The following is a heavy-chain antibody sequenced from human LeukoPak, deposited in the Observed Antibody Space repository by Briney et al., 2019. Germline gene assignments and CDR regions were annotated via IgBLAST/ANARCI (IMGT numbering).Heavy chain of an antibody. V-gene: IGHV1-2*04. CDR1: GYTFTGYY. CDR3: ARGGVRGVTYYYYYGMDV. J-gene: IGHJ6*02. CDR2: INPNSGGT. Sequence: GASVKVSCKASGYTFTGYYMHWVRQAPGQGLEWMGWINPNSGGTNYAQKFQGWVTMTRDTSISTAYMELSRLRSDDTAVYYCARGGVRGVTYYYYYGMDVWGQGTTVTVSS. D-gene: IGHD3-10*01.